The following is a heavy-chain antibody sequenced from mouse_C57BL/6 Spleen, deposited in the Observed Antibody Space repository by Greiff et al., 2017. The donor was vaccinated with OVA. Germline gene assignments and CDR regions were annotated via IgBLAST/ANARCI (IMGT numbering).Heavy chain of an antibody. CDR1: GYTFTSYW. CDR3: ARDTTVVAPYFDY. V-gene: IGHV1-53*01. Sequence: VQLQQPGPELVKPGASVKLSCKASGYTFTSYWMHWVKQRPGQGLEWIGNINPSNGGTNYNEKFKSKATLTVDKSSSTAYMQLSSLTSEDSAVYYCARDTTVVAPYFDYWGQGTTLTVSS. CDR2: INPSNGGT. J-gene: IGHJ2*01. D-gene: IGHD1-1*01.